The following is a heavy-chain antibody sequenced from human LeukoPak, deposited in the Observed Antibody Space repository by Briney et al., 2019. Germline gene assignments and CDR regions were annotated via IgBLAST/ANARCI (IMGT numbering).Heavy chain of an antibody. CDR2: IIPILGIA. CDR3: ARAKRIGADYYYYGMDV. V-gene: IGHV1-69*04. J-gene: IGHJ6*02. Sequence: SVKVSCKASGGTFSSYAISWVRQAPGQGLEWMGRIIPILGIANYAQKFQGRVTITADKSTSTAYMELSNLRSEDTAVYYCARAKRIGADYYYYGMDVWGQGTTVTVSS. CDR1: GGTFSSYA. D-gene: IGHD4/OR15-4a*01.